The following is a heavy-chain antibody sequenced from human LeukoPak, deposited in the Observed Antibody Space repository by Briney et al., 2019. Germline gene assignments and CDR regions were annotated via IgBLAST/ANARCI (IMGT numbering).Heavy chain of an antibody. Sequence: SVKVSCKASGGTFSSYAISWVRQAPGQGLEWMGGIIPIFGTANYPQKFQGRVTITADESTNTAYMELSSLRSEDTAVYYCASFYGSGSLIGYYYYAMDVWGQGTTVTVSS. CDR3: ASFYGSGSLIGYYYYAMDV. D-gene: IGHD3-10*01. CDR2: IIPIFGTA. CDR1: GGTFSSYA. J-gene: IGHJ6*02. V-gene: IGHV1-69*13.